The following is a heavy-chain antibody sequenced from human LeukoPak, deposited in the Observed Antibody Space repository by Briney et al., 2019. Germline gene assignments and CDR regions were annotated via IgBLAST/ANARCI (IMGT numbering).Heavy chain of an antibody. CDR3: ATKPGDHYSNWFGP. CDR1: GGSFSGYY. Sequence: SETLSPTCAVYGGSFSGYYWGSIRQPPGKGLEWDGEINHSGSTNYHPSLKSRVTISVDTSKSQASLKLSSVPAADTAVYYGATKPGDHYSNWFGPWGEGTLVTVSS. V-gene: IGHV4-34*01. J-gene: IGHJ5*02. D-gene: IGHD4-11*01. CDR2: INHSGST.